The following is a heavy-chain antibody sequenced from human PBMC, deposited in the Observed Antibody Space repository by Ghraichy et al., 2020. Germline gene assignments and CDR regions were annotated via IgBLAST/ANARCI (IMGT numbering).Heavy chain of an antibody. CDR1: GFNFSGYS. V-gene: IGHV3-48*02. CDR3: ARGSRVVRFYYYDGMDV. J-gene: IGHJ6*02. Sequence: LSLTCVGSGFNFSGYSMNWVRQSPGKGLEWVSYITSSSRSIFYADSVKGRFTISRDNAKNSLSLQMNSLRDEDTAVYYCARGSRVVRFYYYDGMDVWGQGTTVTVSS. D-gene: IGHD4-23*01. CDR2: ITSSSRSI.